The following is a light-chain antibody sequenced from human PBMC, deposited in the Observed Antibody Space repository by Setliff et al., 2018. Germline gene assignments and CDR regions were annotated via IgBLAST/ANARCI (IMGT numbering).Light chain of an antibody. CDR3: SSYEGSNNYV. V-gene: IGLV2-8*01. CDR1: SSDFGSYKY. J-gene: IGLJ1*01. CDR2: EVS. Sequence: QSALPQPPSASGSPGQSVTISCTGASSDFGSYKYVSWYQQHPGKAPKLMIYEVSKRPSGVPDRFSGSKSGNTASLTVSGLQAEDEADYYCSSYEGSNNYVFGTGTKVTVL.